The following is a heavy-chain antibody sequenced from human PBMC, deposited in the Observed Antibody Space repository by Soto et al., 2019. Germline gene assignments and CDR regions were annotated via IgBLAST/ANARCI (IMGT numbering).Heavy chain of an antibody. CDR2: IYYSGST. CDR1: GDSISSSTYF. Sequence: PSETLCLTCTVSGDSISSSTYFWGWIRQPPGKGLEWIGSIYYSGSTYYNPSLKSRVTISVDTSKNHFSLKLSSVTAADTAVYYYGSTYGCWLDPWGQGTLVTVSS. CDR3: GSTYGCWLDP. J-gene: IGHJ5*02. D-gene: IGHD2-21*01. V-gene: IGHV4-39*02.